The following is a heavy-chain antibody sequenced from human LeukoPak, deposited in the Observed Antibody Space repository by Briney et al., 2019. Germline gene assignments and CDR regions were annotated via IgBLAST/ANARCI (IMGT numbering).Heavy chain of an antibody. J-gene: IGHJ4*02. V-gene: IGHV3-48*03. CDR3: AAGYYFDY. CDR2: ISSSGSTI. CDR1: GFTFSSYE. Sequence: PGGSLRLSCAASGFTFSSYEMNWVRQTPGKGLEWVSFISSSGSTILYADSVKGRFTISRDNAKNSLYLQMNILRAEDTAVYYCAAGYYFDYWGQGTLVTVSS. D-gene: IGHD6-13*01.